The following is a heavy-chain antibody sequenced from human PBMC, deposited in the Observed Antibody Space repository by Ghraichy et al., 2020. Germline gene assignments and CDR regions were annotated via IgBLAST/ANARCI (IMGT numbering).Heavy chain of an antibody. D-gene: IGHD2-21*02. J-gene: IGHJ4*02. CDR1: GGSISSNLYY. CDR3: ASHPRSQVAVVTATQDY. CDR2: VNYSGNT. Sequence: SETLSLTCTVSGGSISSNLYYWGWIRQPPGKGLEWIGNVNYSGNTDYNPPLKSRVTISMDTPNNQFSLRLVSVTAADTAVYYCASHPRSQVAVVTATQDYLGQGTLVTVSS. V-gene: IGHV4-39*01.